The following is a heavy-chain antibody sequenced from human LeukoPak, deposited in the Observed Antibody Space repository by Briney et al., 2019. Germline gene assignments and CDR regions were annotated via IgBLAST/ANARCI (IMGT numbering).Heavy chain of an antibody. Sequence: GGSLRLFCATSGFRFSTSWMSWVRQAPGKGLEWVTCIKADGSEKYYVDSVEGRFTVSRDNAKDSLYLQMNSLRLEDTAVYYCASLDTAAFRGRPSFNMRGQGTMVTVSS. CDR2: IKADGSEK. CDR3: ASLDTAAFRGRPSFNM. D-gene: IGHD5-18*01. V-gene: IGHV3-7*01. J-gene: IGHJ3*01. CDR1: GFRFSTSW.